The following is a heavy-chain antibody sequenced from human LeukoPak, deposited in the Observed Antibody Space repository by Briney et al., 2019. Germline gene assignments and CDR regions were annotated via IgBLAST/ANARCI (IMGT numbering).Heavy chain of an antibody. CDR3: ASLAVTRVGLAPY. Sequence: GGSLRLSYAASGFTFSSYSMNWVRQAPGKGLEWVSSISSSSSYIYYADSVKGRFTISRDNAKNSLYLQMNSLRAEDTAVYYCASLAVTRVGLAPYWGQGTLVTVSS. J-gene: IGHJ4*02. D-gene: IGHD4-11*01. CDR1: GFTFSSYS. CDR2: ISSSSSYI. V-gene: IGHV3-21*01.